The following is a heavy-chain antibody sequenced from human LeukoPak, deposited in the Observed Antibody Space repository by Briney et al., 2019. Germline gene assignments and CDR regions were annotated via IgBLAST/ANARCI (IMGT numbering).Heavy chain of an antibody. Sequence: GGSLRLSCAASGFTFSSYGMHWVRQAPGKGLEWVAVIWYDGSNKYYADSVKGRFTISRDNSKNTPYLQMNSLKTEDTAVYFCTTAGPTSCSSTSCSLDYWGQGTVVTVSS. CDR1: GFTFSSYG. CDR3: TTAGPTSCSSTSCSLDY. V-gene: IGHV3-33*01. D-gene: IGHD2-2*01. CDR2: IWYDGSNK. J-gene: IGHJ4*02.